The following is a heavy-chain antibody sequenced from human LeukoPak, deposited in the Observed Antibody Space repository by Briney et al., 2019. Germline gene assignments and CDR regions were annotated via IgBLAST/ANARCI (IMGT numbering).Heavy chain of an antibody. CDR3: ARGEIPGAFDI. Sequence: GGSLRLSCAASGFTFSSYAMHWVRQAPGKGLEWVAVISYDGSNKYYADSVKGRFTISRDNSKNTLYLQMNSLRAEDMAVYYCARGEIPGAFDIWGQGTMVTVSS. D-gene: IGHD5-24*01. CDR1: GFTFSSYA. CDR2: ISYDGSNK. J-gene: IGHJ3*02. V-gene: IGHV3-30-3*01.